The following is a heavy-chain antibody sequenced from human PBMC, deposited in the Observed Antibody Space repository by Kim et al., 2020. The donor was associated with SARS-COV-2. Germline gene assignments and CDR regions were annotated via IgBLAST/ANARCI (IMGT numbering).Heavy chain of an antibody. Sequence: GGSLRLSCAASGFTFSSYAMSWVRQAPGKGLEWVSAISGSGGSTYYADSVKGRFTISRDNSKNTLYLQMNSLRAEDTAVYYCAKRGNGRFGESDAFDIWGQGTMVTVSS. CDR1: GFTFSSYA. D-gene: IGHD3-10*01. CDR3: AKRGNGRFGESDAFDI. CDR2: ISGSGGST. J-gene: IGHJ3*02. V-gene: IGHV3-23*01.